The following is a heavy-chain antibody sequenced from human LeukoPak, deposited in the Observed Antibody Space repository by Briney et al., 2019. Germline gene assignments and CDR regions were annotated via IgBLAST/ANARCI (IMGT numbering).Heavy chain of an antibody. V-gene: IGHV3-7*01. CDR2: IKQDGSEI. D-gene: IGHD3-10*01. Sequence: GGSLRLSCAASGFRFSNYWMSWVRQAPGKGLEWVANIKQDGSEIYYVDSVKGRFTISRDTAQNSLYLQLNSLRAEDTGVYFCARGRGDGGYDLFDYWGQGTLVTVSS. CDR1: GFRFSNYW. CDR3: ARGRGDGGYDLFDY. J-gene: IGHJ4*02.